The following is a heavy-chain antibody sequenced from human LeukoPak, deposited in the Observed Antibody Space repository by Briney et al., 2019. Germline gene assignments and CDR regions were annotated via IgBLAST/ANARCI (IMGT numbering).Heavy chain of an antibody. CDR3: AKQLGYCSDGSCYFPY. CDR1: GFTFSDYY. Sequence: GGSLRLSCAASGFTFSDYYMSWIRQSPGKGLEWVSAISNNGGYTYYADSVQGRFTISRDNSKSTLCLQMNSLRAEDTAVYYCAKQLGYCSDGSCYFPYWGQGTLVTVSS. CDR2: ISNNGGYT. J-gene: IGHJ4*02. V-gene: IGHV3-23*01. D-gene: IGHD2-15*01.